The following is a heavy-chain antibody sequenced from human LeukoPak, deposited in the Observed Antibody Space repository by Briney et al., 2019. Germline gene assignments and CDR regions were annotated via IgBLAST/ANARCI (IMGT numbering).Heavy chain of an antibody. D-gene: IGHD1-26*01. J-gene: IGHJ5*02. Sequence: GGSLRLSCAASGLTFSSYEMNWVRQAPGKGLEWVSYISSSGSTIYYADSVKGRFTISRDNAKNSLYLQMNSLRAENTAVYYCAVKSGSYSNWFDPWGQGTLVTVSS. V-gene: IGHV3-48*03. CDR1: GLTFSSYE. CDR2: ISSSGSTI. CDR3: AVKSGSYSNWFDP.